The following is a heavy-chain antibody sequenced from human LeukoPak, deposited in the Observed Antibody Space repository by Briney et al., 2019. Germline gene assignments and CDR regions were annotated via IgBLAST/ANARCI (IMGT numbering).Heavy chain of an antibody. V-gene: IGHV4-31*03. D-gene: IGHD5-18*01. CDR2: IYYSGST. Sequence: PSQTLSLTCTVSGGSISSGGYYWTWIRQHPGKGLEWIGYIYYSGSTYYNPSLKSRVTISVDTSKNQFSLKLSSVTAADTAVYYCARAAVDTAPIDYWGQGTLVTVSS. CDR3: ARAAVDTAPIDY. CDR1: GGSISSGGYY. J-gene: IGHJ4*02.